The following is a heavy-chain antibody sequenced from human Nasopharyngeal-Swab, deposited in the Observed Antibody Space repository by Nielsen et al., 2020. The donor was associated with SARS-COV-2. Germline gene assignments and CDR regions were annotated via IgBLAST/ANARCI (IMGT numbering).Heavy chain of an antibody. CDR2: LYYSGFT. Sequence: SETLSLTCSVSGVSISSSNYYWGWIRQPPGKGLEWIAGLYYSGFTYYNPSLKSRVTISVDTSKNQISLKLNSVTAADTAVYYCARRTEYRASYYLGGYFDYWGQGTLVTVSS. CDR1: GVSISSSNYY. CDR3: ARRTEYRASYYLGGYFDY. D-gene: IGHD1-26*01. V-gene: IGHV4-39*01. J-gene: IGHJ4*02.